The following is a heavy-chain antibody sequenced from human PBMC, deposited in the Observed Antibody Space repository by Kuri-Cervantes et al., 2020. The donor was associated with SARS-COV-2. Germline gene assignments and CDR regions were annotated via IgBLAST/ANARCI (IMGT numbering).Heavy chain of an antibody. Sequence: SETLSLTCAVSGYSISSGYYRGWIRQPPGKGLEWIGSIYHSGSTYYNPSLKSRVTISVDTSKNQFSLKLSSVTAADTAVYYCARHPHAVAGPIDYWGQGTLVTVSS. J-gene: IGHJ4*02. D-gene: IGHD6-19*01. V-gene: IGHV4-38-2*01. CDR3: ARHPHAVAGPIDY. CDR2: IYHSGST. CDR1: GYSISSGYY.